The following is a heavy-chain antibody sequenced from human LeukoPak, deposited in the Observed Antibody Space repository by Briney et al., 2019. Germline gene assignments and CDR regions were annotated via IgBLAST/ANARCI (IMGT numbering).Heavy chain of an antibody. CDR1: GFTFSSYS. V-gene: IGHV3-21*01. CDR3: ARAELRYFDWCAFDI. CDR2: ISSSSSYI. D-gene: IGHD3-9*01. Sequence: GGSLRLSCAASGFTFSSYSMNWVRQAPGKGLEWVSSISSSSSYIYYADSVKGRFTISRDNAKNSLYLQMNSLRAEDTAVYYCARAELRYFDWCAFDIWGQGTMVTVSS. J-gene: IGHJ3*02.